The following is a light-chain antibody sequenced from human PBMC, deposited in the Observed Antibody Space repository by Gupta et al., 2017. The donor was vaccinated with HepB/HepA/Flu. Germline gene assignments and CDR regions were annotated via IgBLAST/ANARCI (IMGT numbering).Light chain of an antibody. CDR2: HAS. V-gene: IGKV3-20*01. Sequence: EVVLTQSPGTLSLSPGERATLSCRASQSVDRHYLAWYQQKPGQTPRLLMYHASDRATGIPDRFSGSGSGTDFTLTISTVEPEDFAVYYCQQYRGPVGQGTKLEIK. CDR3: QQYRGP. J-gene: IGKJ2*01. CDR1: QSVDRHY.